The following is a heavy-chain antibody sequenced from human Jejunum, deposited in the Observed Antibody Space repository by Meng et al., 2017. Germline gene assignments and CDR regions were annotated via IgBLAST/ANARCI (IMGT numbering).Heavy chain of an antibody. V-gene: IGHV3-48*03. Sequence: GGSLRLSCGASGFTFSSSEMNWVRQAPGKGLEWVSYISSVGTTTYYADSVKGRFTISRDNARNSLYLQMNSLRVEDTAVYYCAKTLSSQWLVLVWGQGTTVPVSS. D-gene: IGHD6-19*01. J-gene: IGHJ6*02. CDR1: GFTFSSSE. CDR2: ISSVGTTT. CDR3: AKTLSSQWLVLV.